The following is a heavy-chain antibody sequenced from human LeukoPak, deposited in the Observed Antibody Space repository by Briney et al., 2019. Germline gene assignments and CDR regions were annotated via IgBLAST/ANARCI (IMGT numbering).Heavy chain of an antibody. Sequence: ASVKVSCKASGYTFTSYDINWVRQATGQGLEWMGWMNPNSGNTGYAQKFQGRVTMTTDTSTGTASMELRSLRSDDTAVYYCARDLYHDSSGYYLGEVYWGQGTLVTVSS. V-gene: IGHV1-8*01. CDR2: MNPNSGNT. CDR1: GYTFTSYD. D-gene: IGHD3-22*01. J-gene: IGHJ4*02. CDR3: ARDLYHDSSGYYLGEVY.